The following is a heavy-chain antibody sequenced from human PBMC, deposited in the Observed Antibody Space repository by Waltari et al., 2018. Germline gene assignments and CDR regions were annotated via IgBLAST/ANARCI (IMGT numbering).Heavy chain of an antibody. CDR2: IYYSGTT. D-gene: IGHD2-2*01. Sequence: QVQLQESGPRLVKPSETLSLTCTVSGGSMNSYSWSWIRQPPGKGLEWIGYIYYSGTTNYNPSLKSRVIISVDTSKSQFSLKLSSVTAADTAVYYCASGGVPAAPRRAFDIWGQGTMVTVSS. V-gene: IGHV4-59*01. CDR3: ASGGVPAAPRRAFDI. J-gene: IGHJ3*02. CDR1: GGSMNSYS.